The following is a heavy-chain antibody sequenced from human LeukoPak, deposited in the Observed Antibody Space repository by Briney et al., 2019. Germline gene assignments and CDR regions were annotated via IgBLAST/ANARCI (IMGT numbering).Heavy chain of an antibody. Sequence: GESLKISCKGSGYSFTSYWIGWVRQMPGKGLEWMGSIYPGDSDTRYSPSFQGQVTISADKSISTAYLQWSSLKASDTAMYYCARLVRGVIITQNWFDPWGQGTLVTVSS. CDR2: IYPGDSDT. J-gene: IGHJ5*02. D-gene: IGHD3-10*01. CDR1: GYSFTSYW. V-gene: IGHV5-51*01. CDR3: ARLVRGVIITQNWFDP.